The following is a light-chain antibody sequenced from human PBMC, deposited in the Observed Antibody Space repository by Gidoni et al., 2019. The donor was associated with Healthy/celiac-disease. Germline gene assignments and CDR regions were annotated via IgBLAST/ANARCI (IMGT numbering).Light chain of an antibody. J-gene: IGKJ2*01. CDR1: QSVSSY. CDR2: DAS. Sequence: EIVFTQSPATLSLSPGERATLSCRASQSVSSYLAWYQQKPGQAPRLLIYDASNRATGIPARFSGSGSGTDFTLTISSLEPEDFAVYYCQQRSNWLPYTFGQGTKLEIK. CDR3: QQRSNWLPYT. V-gene: IGKV3-11*01.